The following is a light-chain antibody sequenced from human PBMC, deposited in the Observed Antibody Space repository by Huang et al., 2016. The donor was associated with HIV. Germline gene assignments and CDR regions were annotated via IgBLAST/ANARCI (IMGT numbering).Light chain of an antibody. CDR3: QQYDDWPPWT. Sequence: EIVMTQSPATLSVSPGERAILSCRASQNISRLAWYQQKSGQSPRLLIYDASSSATGIPARFSGSGSGTEFTLTVSSLQSEDFALYYCQQYDDWPPWTFGPGTQVDIK. CDR1: QNISR. V-gene: IGKV3-15*01. J-gene: IGKJ1*01. CDR2: DAS.